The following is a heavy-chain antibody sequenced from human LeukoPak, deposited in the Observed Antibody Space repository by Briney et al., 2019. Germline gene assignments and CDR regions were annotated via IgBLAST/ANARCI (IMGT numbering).Heavy chain of an antibody. Sequence: GGSLRLSCSASGFTFSSYAMHWVRQAPGKGLEYVSAISSNGGSTYYADSVKGRFTISRDNSKNTLYLQMNSLRAEDTAVYYCARGRRGQLTRYYFDYWGQGTLVTVSS. CDR3: ARGRRGQLTRYYFDY. CDR1: GFTFSSYA. D-gene: IGHD3-9*01. CDR2: ISSNGGST. J-gene: IGHJ4*02. V-gene: IGHV3-64*04.